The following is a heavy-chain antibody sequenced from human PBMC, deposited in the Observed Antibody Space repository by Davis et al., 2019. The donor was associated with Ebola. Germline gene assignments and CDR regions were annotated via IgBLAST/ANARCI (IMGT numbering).Heavy chain of an antibody. CDR3: ANGPVGEVAGDYYYYGMDV. CDR1: GFTFSSYW. V-gene: IGHV4-34*08. Sequence: ESLKISCAVSGFTFSSYWMSWIRQPPGKGLEWIGEINHSGSTNYNPSLTSRVTISVDTPSNQFSLKLSSVTAAETAVYYCANGPVGEVAGDYYYYGMDVWGQGTTVTVSS. CDR2: INHSGST. J-gene: IGHJ6*02. D-gene: IGHD6-19*01.